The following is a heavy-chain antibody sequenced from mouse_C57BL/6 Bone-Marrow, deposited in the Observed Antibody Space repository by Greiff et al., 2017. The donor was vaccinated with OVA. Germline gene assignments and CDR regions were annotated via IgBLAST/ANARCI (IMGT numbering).Heavy chain of an antibody. J-gene: IGHJ4*01. Sequence: VQLQQPGAELVRPGSSVKLSCKASGYTFTSYWMDWVKQRPGQGLEWIGNIYPSDSETHYNQKFKDKATLTVDKSSSTAYMQLSSLTSEDSAVYYCASGGGYAMDYWGQGTSVTVSS. CDR1: GYTFTSYW. CDR2: IYPSDSET. D-gene: IGHD2-2*01. CDR3: ASGGGYAMDY. V-gene: IGHV1-61*01.